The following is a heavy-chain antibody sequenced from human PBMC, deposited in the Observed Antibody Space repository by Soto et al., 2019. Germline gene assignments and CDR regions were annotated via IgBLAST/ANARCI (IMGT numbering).Heavy chain of an antibody. CDR1: AASISSYY. CDR2: MYNSEDT. J-gene: IGHJ2*01. Sequence: QVQLQESGPGLVRPSETLSLTCTVSAASISSYYWTWIRQPPGKGLEWIGHMYNSEDTKYNPSLKSRVTMSVDTSKNQFSLKLRSVTAADTAIYYCVRHATDRHGNAEDWYFERWGRGTLVTVSS. CDR3: VRHATDRHGNAEDWYFER. D-gene: IGHD2-15*01. V-gene: IGHV4-59*08.